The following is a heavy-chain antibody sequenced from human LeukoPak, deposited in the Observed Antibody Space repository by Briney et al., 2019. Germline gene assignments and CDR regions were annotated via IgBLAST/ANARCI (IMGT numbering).Heavy chain of an antibody. Sequence: PGGSLRLSCAASGFTFSDYYMSWIRQAPGKGLEWVSYISSSGSTIYYADSVKGRFTISRDNAKNSLYLQMNSLRAEDTAVYYCARKYYDFWSGYYTFDYWGQGTLVTVSS. CDR2: ISSSGSTI. CDR1: GFTFSDYY. D-gene: IGHD3-3*01. CDR3: ARKYYDFWSGYYTFDY. J-gene: IGHJ4*02. V-gene: IGHV3-11*04.